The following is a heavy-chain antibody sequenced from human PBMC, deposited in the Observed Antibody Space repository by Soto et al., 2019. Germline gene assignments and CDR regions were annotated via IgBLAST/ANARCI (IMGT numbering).Heavy chain of an antibody. J-gene: IGHJ6*02. V-gene: IGHV1-69*01. D-gene: IGHD2-2*02. CDR1: GGTFSSYA. CDR3: ARATGYCSSTSCYKAADYYYYGMEV. Sequence: QVQLVQSGAEVKKPGSSVKVSCKASGGTFSSYAISWVRQAPGQGLEWMGGIIPIFGTANYAQKFQGRVTITADESTSTAYMELSSLRSEDTAVYYCARATGYCSSTSCYKAADYYYYGMEVWVQGTTVTVSS. CDR2: IIPIFGTA.